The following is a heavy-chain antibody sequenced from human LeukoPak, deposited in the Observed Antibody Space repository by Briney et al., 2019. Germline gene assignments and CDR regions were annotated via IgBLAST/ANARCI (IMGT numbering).Heavy chain of an antibody. CDR2: INAGTGDT. J-gene: IGHJ4*02. V-gene: IGHV1-2*02. CDR1: GYTFTGYY. D-gene: IGHD7-27*01. Sequence: ASVKVSCKASGYTFTGYYMHWVRQAPGQGLEWMGWINAGTGDTNYAQKFQGRFTMTRDTSINTLYMELNRLTSDDTAVYFCARDENWGPDYWGQGTLVTVSS. CDR3: ARDENWGPDY.